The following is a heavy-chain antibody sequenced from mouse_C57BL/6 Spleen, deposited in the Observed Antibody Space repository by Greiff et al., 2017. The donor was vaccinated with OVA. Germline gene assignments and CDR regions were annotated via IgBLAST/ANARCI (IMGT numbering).Heavy chain of an antibody. CDR2: IYYDGSSS. CDR3: ARFYYGRGAMDY. D-gene: IGHD1-1*01. J-gene: IGHJ4*01. CDR1: GFTFSDYY. Sequence: EVQGVESEGGLVQPGSSMKLSCTASGFTFSDYYMAWVRQVPETGLEWVANIYYDGSSSYFLDSLKSRFIISRDNAKNVLNLQMSSLKSEDTATYYCARFYYGRGAMDYWGQGTSVTVSS. V-gene: IGHV5-16*01.